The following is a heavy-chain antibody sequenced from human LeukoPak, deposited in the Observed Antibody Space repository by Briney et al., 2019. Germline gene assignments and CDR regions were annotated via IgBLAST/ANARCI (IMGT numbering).Heavy chain of an antibody. D-gene: IGHD3-9*01. V-gene: IGHV5-51*01. J-gene: IGHJ4*02. CDR2: IYPGDSDT. CDR1: GYSFTSYW. Sequence: GESLKISCKGSGYSFTSYWIGWVRQMPGKGLEWMGIIYPGDSDTRYSPSFQGQGTISADKSISTAYLQWNSLKASDTAIYYCTRSPDIDILTGYSRYYFDYWGQGTLVTVSS. CDR3: TRSPDIDILTGYSRYYFDY.